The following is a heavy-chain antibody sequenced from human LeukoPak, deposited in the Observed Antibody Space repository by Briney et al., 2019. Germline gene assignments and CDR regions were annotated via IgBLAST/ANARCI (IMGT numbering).Heavy chain of an antibody. Sequence: GVLRLSCTVSGFTFGDYGMSWFRQAPGKGLEWVGFIRSKAYGGTTEYAAPVKGRFTISRDDSKSIAYLQMNSLKTEDTAVYYCTRSRRVYCGGDCYSFDYWGQGTLVTVSS. V-gene: IGHV3-49*03. CDR2: IRSKAYGGTT. J-gene: IGHJ4*02. D-gene: IGHD2-21*02. CDR3: TRSRRVYCGGDCYSFDY. CDR1: GFTFGDYG.